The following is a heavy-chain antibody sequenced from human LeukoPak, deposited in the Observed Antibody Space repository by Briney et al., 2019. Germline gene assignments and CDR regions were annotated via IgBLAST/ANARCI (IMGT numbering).Heavy chain of an antibody. V-gene: IGHV3-23*01. J-gene: IGHJ4*02. Sequence: GGSLRLSCAASGFTFSSYAMSWVRQAPGKGLEWGSAISGSGGSTYYADSVKGRFTISRDNSKNTLYLQMNSLRAEDTAVYYCAKDGYSSSWLYFDYWGQGTLVTVSS. CDR1: GFTFSSYA. CDR3: AKDGYSSSWLYFDY. CDR2: ISGSGGST. D-gene: IGHD6-13*01.